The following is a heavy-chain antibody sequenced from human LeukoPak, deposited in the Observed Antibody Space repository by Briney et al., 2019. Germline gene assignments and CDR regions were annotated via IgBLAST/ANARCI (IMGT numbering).Heavy chain of an antibody. Sequence: SETLSLTCAVYGGSFSGYYWSWIRQPPGKGLEWMGEINHSGSTNYNPSLKSRVTISVDTSKNQFSLKLSSVTAADTAVYYCARGYYYGSGSYLDWGQGTLVTVSS. D-gene: IGHD3-10*01. V-gene: IGHV4-34*01. CDR1: GGSFSGYY. CDR3: ARGYYYGSGSYLD. CDR2: INHSGST. J-gene: IGHJ4*02.